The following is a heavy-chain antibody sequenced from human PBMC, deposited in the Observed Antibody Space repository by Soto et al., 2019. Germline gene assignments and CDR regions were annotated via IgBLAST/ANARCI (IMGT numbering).Heavy chain of an antibody. CDR2: IIPFFGTS. CDR3: ARVGHITNYGMAV. J-gene: IGHJ6*02. V-gene: IGHV1-69*01. CDR1: GGTFSSYP. Sequence: QVQLVQSGAEVKKPGSSVKVSCEASGGTFSSYPINWVRQAPGQGLEWMGGIIPFFGTSNYAQKFQGRVTITTDDSTSTAYMELRSLRSEDTAVYYCARVGHITNYGMAVWGPGTTGTVSS. D-gene: IGHD1-26*01.